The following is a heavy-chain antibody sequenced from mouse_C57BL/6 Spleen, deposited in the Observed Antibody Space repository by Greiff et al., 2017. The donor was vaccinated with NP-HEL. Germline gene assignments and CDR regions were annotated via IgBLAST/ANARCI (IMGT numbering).Heavy chain of an antibody. Sequence: VHVQQSGAELVKPGASVKLSCTASGFNIKDYYMHWVKQRTEQGLEWIGRIDPEDGETKYAPKFQGKATITADTPSNTAYLQLSSLTSEDTAVYYCARPYSNYEEAMDYWGQGTSVTVSS. V-gene: IGHV14-2*01. D-gene: IGHD2-5*01. CDR2: IDPEDGET. CDR3: ARPYSNYEEAMDY. J-gene: IGHJ4*01. CDR1: GFNIKDYY.